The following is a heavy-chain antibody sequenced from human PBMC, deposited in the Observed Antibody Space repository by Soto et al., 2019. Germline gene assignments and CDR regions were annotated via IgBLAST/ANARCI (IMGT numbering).Heavy chain of an antibody. V-gene: IGHV3-23*01. CDR1: GFTFSNYA. J-gene: IGHJ4*02. D-gene: IGHD4-17*01. CDR2: ISHSGTNT. CDR3: AKSGHYELLSER. Sequence: PGGSLRLSCAASGFTFSNYAMSWVRQPPGKGLEWVSAISHSGTNTYYADSLKGRFTISRDNAKSTLYLQVNSLRAEDTAVYYCAKSGHYELLSERWGQGTLVTVSS.